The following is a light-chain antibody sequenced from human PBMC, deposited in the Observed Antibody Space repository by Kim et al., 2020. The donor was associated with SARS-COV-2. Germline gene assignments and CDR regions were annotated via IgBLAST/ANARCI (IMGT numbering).Light chain of an antibody. J-gene: IGKJ5*01. CDR3: QQYGRSPPIT. CDR1: QSVRNNY. Sequence: PGERATPSCRATQSVRNNYLAWFQQRPGQAPRLLIYSASSRATGIPDRFSGSGSGTDFTLIINRLEPEDFAVYYCQQYGRSPPITFGQGTRLEIK. V-gene: IGKV3-20*01. CDR2: SAS.